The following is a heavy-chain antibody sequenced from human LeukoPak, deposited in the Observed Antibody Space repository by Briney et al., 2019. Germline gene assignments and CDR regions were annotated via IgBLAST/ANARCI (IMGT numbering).Heavy chain of an antibody. V-gene: IGHV3-43D*04. CDR2: INWNAGST. CDR1: GFTFHDYA. J-gene: IGHJ4*02. D-gene: IGHD5-18*01. Sequence: PGGSLRLSCAASGFTFHDYAMYWVRQAPGKGLEWVSLINWNAGSTYYADSAKGRFTISRDNSKNSLYLQMNSLRGEDTAMYYCAKGGGGGYSYGYGQLDYWGQGTLVTVSS. CDR3: AKGGGGGYSYGYGQLDY.